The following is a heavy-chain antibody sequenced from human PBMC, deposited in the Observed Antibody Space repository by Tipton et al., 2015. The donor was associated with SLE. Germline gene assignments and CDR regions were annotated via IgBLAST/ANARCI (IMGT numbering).Heavy chain of an antibody. CDR3: ARDLLHGDPGPFEI. Sequence: TLSLTCTVSGYSISPYYWSWIRQPAGMGLEWIGRIYSSGRTNYNPSLRSRVTISIDTPKNQFSLSLSSVTAADTAMYYCARDLLHGDPGPFEIWGQGTTVTVSS. CDR2: IYSSGRT. D-gene: IGHD7-27*01. J-gene: IGHJ3*02. CDR1: GYSISPYY. V-gene: IGHV4-4*07.